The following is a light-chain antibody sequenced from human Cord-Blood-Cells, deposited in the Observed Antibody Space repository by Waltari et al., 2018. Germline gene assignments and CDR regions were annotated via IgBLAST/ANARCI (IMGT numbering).Light chain of an antibody. Sequence: DIVMTQSPLSLPVTPGKPASSSCRSSQSLLHSNGYNYLDWYLQKPGQSPQLLIYLGSNRASGVPDRFSGSGSGTDFTLKISRVEAEDVGVYYCMQALQTPRTFGQGTKVEIK. CDR3: MQALQTPRT. J-gene: IGKJ1*01. CDR1: QSLLHSNGYNY. V-gene: IGKV2-28*01. CDR2: LGS.